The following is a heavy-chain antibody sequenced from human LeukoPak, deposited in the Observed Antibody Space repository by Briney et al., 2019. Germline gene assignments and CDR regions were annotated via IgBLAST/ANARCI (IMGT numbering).Heavy chain of an antibody. CDR2: IYSSGTT. Sequence: SETLSLTCTVSSGSISSNSFCWGWIRQPPGKGLEWIASIYSSGTTYYNPSLKSRVTISVDTSKKQFSLKLRSVTAADTAVYYCARHSYYYDSSNYYYYFDYWGQGTLVTVSS. J-gene: IGHJ4*02. D-gene: IGHD3-22*01. V-gene: IGHV4-39*01. CDR1: SGSISSNSFC. CDR3: ARHSYYYDSSNYYYYFDY.